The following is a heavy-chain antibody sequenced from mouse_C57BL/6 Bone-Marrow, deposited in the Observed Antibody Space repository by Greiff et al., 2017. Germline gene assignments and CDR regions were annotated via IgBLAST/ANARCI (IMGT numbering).Heavy chain of an antibody. CDR3: ARDYDHGGFAY. CDR1: GYTFTDYY. Sequence: VQLQQSGPELVKPGASVKISCKASGYTFTDYYMNWVKQSHGKSLEWIGDINPNNGGTSYNQKFKGKATLTVDKSSSTAYMELRSLTSEDSAVYYGARDYDHGGFAYWGQGTLVTVSA. V-gene: IGHV1-26*01. D-gene: IGHD2-4*01. J-gene: IGHJ3*01. CDR2: INPNNGGT.